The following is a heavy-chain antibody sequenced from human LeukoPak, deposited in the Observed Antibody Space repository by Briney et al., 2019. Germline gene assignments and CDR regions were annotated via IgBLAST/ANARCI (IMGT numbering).Heavy chain of an antibody. Sequence: GGSLRLSCAASGFTFSSYAMSWVRQAPGKGLEWVSAISGSGGSTYYADSVKGRFTISRDNSKNTLYLQMNSLRAEDTAVYYCARDWGYYYDSSGYLDYWGQGTLVTVSS. CDR3: ARDWGYYYDSSGYLDY. J-gene: IGHJ4*02. CDR1: GFTFSSYA. V-gene: IGHV3-23*01. CDR2: ISGSGGST. D-gene: IGHD3-22*01.